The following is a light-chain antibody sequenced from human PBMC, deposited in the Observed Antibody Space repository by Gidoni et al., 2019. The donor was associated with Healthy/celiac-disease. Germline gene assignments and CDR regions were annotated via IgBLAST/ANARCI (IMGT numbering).Light chain of an antibody. CDR3: QQRSNWPPIT. CDR1: QSVSSY. V-gene: IGKV3-11*01. CDR2: DAS. J-gene: IGKJ5*01. Sequence: ELVFPPSPATLSLSPGERATLSCRASQSVSSYLAWYQQKPGQAPRLLIYDASNRATGIPARVSGSGSGTDFTLTISSLEPEDFAVYYCQQRSNWPPITFGQXTRLEIK.